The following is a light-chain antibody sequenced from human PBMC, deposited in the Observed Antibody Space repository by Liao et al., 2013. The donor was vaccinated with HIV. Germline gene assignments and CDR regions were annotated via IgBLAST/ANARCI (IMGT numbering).Light chain of an antibody. CDR3: QVWDSNSDQLV. V-gene: IGLV3-1*01. CDR1: KLGDKY. Sequence: SYELTQPPSVSVSPGQTASITCSGDKLGDKYACWYQQKPGQSPVLVIYQDSKRPSGIPERFSGSNSWTSTTLTISRVEAGDEADYYCQVWDSNSDQLVFGGGTKLTVL. J-gene: IGLJ3*02. CDR2: QDS.